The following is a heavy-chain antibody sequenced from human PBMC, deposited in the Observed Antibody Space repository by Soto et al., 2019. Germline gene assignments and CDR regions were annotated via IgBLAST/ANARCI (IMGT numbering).Heavy chain of an antibody. J-gene: IGHJ6*02. D-gene: IGHD3-9*01. CDR2: ISAHHGNT. CDR3: ARGYFDWASGTYYFYKMYV. CDR1: GYTFSYSA. V-gene: IGHV1-18*01. Sequence: QVQLVQSGAEVKKPGASVKVSCKASGYTFSYSAISWVRQAPGQGLEWMGWISAHHGNTNYAHKLQGRVTIATDTSTNTAYMGLRNLRSGDTAVYSCARGYFDWASGTYYFYKMYVWGQGTTVTVSS.